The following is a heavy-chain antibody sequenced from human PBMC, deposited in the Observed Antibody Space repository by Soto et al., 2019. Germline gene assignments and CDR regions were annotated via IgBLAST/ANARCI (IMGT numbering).Heavy chain of an antibody. D-gene: IGHD3-3*01. J-gene: IGHJ3*02. CDR2: MNPNSGNT. Sequence: ASVKVSCKASGYTFTSYDINLGRQATGQGLEWMGWMNPNSGNTGYAQKFQGRVTMTRNTSISTAYMGLSSLRSEDTAVYYCASPARNYDFWSGYSFDIWGQGTMVTVSS. CDR3: ASPARNYDFWSGYSFDI. CDR1: GYTFTSYD. V-gene: IGHV1-8*01.